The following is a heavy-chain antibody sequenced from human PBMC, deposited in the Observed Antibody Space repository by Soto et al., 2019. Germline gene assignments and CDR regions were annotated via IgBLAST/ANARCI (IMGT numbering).Heavy chain of an antibody. V-gene: IGHV3-23*01. CDR3: ANGRATYGLLTHDY. J-gene: IGHJ4*02. CDR1: GFSFRNYA. D-gene: IGHD3-9*01. CDR2: LTGSSSNT. Sequence: GGSLRLSCAASGFSFRNYAMSWVRQAPGKGLEWISTLTGSSSNTYYADSVKGRFAISRDNSRNTLYLQMHSLTAEDTAVYYCANGRATYGLLTHDYWGQGTLVTV.